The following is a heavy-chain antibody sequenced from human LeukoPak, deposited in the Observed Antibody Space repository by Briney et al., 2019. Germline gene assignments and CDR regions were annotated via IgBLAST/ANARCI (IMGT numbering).Heavy chain of an antibody. CDR1: GYTFTGYY. D-gene: IGHD3-22*01. CDR3: ARGDYYDRSGYPGNFDY. V-gene: IGHV1-2*02. Sequence: ASVKVSCKASGYTFTGYYMHWVRQAPGQGLEWMGWINPNSGGTNYAQKFQGRVTMTRDTSISTAYMELSRLRSDDTAVYYCARGDYYDRSGYPGNFDYWGQGTLVTVSS. CDR2: INPNSGGT. J-gene: IGHJ4*02.